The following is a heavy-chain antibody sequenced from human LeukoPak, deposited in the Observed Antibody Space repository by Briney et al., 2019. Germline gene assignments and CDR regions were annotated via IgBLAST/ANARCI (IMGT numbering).Heavy chain of an antibody. J-gene: IGHJ4*02. CDR2: IRYDGSNK. V-gene: IGHV3-30*02. CDR3: AKEDAMVRGVLDY. Sequence: PGGSLRLSCAASGFTFSSYGMHWVRQAPGKGLEWVAFIRYDGSNKYYADSVKGRFTISRDNSKNTLYLQMNSLRAEDTAVYYCAKEDAMVRGVLDYWGQGTLVTASS. CDR1: GFTFSSYG. D-gene: IGHD3-10*01.